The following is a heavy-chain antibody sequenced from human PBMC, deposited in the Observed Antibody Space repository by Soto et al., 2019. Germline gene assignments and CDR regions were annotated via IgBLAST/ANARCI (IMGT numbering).Heavy chain of an antibody. CDR3: ARVVVYANLYYYYYMDV. J-gene: IGHJ6*03. D-gene: IGHD2-8*02. CDR2: MNPNSGNT. CDR1: GYTFTSYD. V-gene: IGHV1-8*01. Sequence: ASVKVSCKASGYTFTSYDINWVRQATGQGLEWMGWMNPNSGNTGYAQKFQGRVTMTRNTSISTAYMELSSLRSEDTAVYYCARVVVYANLYYYYYMDVWGKGTTVTVYS.